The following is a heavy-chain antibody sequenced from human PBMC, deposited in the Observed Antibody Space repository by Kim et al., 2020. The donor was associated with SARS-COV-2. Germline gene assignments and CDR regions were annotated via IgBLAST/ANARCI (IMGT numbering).Heavy chain of an antibody. D-gene: IGHD3-9*01. CDR3: ARGVLRYFDWLLGAAFDI. V-gene: IGHV3-7*04. Sequence: VKGRFTDSRDNAKNSLYLQMNSLRAEDTAVYYCARGVLRYFDWLLGAAFDIWGQGTMVTVSS. J-gene: IGHJ3*02.